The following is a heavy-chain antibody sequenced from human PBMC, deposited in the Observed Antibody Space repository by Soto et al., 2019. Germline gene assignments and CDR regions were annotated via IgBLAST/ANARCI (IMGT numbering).Heavy chain of an antibody. CDR2: ISGTGGST. J-gene: IGHJ4*02. D-gene: IGHD1-1*01. CDR1: GFTFNYYA. V-gene: IGHV3-23*01. CDR3: AKHLADRYHFDY. Sequence: LRLSCAASGFTFNYYAISWVRQAPGKGLERVSAISGTGGSTYYADSAKGRFTISRDNSKNTLYLQMNSLRAEDTAVYYCAKHLADRYHFDYWGLGTLVTVYS.